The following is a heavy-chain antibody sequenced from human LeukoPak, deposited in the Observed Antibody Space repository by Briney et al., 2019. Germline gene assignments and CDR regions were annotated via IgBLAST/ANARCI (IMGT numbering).Heavy chain of an antibody. V-gene: IGHV3-23*01. CDR2: ICGGGGDR. CDR3: AKHLRCSGDSCYRPSYYYYGMDV. CDR1: GFTFSNHA. D-gene: IGHD2-15*01. J-gene: IGHJ6*02. Sequence: GGFLRLSCAVSGFTFSNHAMSWVRQAPGKGLEWVSTICGGGGDRYYADSVKGRFTISRDNSKNTLYLQMNSLRAEDTAVYYCAKHLRCSGDSCYRPSYYYYGMDVWGQGTTVTVSS.